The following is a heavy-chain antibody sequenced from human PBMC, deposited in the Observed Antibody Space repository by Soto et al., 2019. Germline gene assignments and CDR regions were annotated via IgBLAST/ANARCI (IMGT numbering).Heavy chain of an antibody. CDR2: ISGSGGTA. J-gene: IGHJ4*02. CDR1: GFNFSSYA. Sequence: EVQLLESGGGSVQPGGSLRLSCAASGFNFSSYARHWVRRPPGKGLEWVSSISGSGGTAYYANSVKGRFSISRDSLVNTLYLQINSLRAEDTAVYYCAKGRGQNWNFDYWGQGTLVTVSP. CDR3: AKGRGQNWNFDY. D-gene: IGHD1-1*01. V-gene: IGHV3-23*01.